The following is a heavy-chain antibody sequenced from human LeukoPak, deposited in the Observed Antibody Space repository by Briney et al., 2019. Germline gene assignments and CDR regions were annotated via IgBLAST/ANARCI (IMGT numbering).Heavy chain of an antibody. D-gene: IGHD3-3*01. CDR2: IYYSGST. CDR1: GGSISSYY. Sequence: SETLSLTCTVSGGSISSYYWSWVRQPPGKGLEWIGYIYYSGSTNYNPSLKSRGTISVETSKNQLSLKLRSVTAADTAVYYCARDYFPRTNYDFWSGYGAYYYYGMDVWGQGTTVTVSS. CDR3: ARDYFPRTNYDFWSGYGAYYYYGMDV. V-gene: IGHV4-59*01. J-gene: IGHJ6*02.